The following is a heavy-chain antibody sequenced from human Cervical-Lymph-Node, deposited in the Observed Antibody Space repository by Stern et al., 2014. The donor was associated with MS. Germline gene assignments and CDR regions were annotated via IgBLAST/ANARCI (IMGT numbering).Heavy chain of an antibody. CDR1: GGSISSYY. J-gene: IGHJ4*02. CDR3: ARGTYYYDSSGYYVFDY. CDR2: IYYSGST. V-gene: IGHV4-59*01. Sequence: QVQLQESGPGLVKPSETLSLTCTVSGGSISSYYWSLIRQPPGKGLEWIGYIYYSGSTNYNPSLESLVTISVDTSKNQFSLKLSSVTAADTAVYYCARGTYYYDSSGYYVFDYWGQGTLVTVSS. D-gene: IGHD3-22*01.